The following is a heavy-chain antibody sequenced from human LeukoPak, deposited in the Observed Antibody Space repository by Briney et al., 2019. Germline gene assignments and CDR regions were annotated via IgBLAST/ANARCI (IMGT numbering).Heavy chain of an antibody. D-gene: IGHD4-23*01. Sequence: ASVKVSCKASGGTFISYAISWVRQAPGQGLEWMGGIIPIFGTANYAQKFQGRVTITADESTSTAYMELSSLRSEDTAVYYCARGDHNPHYGGSTIDYWGQGTLVTVSS. CDR3: ARGDHNPHYGGSTIDY. J-gene: IGHJ4*02. CDR2: IIPIFGTA. CDR1: GGTFISYA. V-gene: IGHV1-69*13.